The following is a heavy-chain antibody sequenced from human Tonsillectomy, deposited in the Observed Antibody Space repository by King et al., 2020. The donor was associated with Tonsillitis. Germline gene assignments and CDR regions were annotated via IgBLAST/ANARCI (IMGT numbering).Heavy chain of an antibody. J-gene: IGHJ4*02. Sequence: QLVQSGPEVKKPGTSVKVSCKASGFTFTTSTMQWVRQARGQRLEWIGWIVVGSGNTNYAQKFQERVTISRDLSTRTAYMDLSSLRSEDTAVYYCAAFSNSAWRYWGQGTLVTVSS. CDR3: AAFSNSAWRY. D-gene: IGHD6-19*01. CDR2: IVVGSGNT. CDR1: GFTFTTST. V-gene: IGHV1-58*02.